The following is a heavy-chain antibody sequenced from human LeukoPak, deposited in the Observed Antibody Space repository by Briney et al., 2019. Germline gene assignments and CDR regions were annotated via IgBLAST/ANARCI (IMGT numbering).Heavy chain of an antibody. CDR3: AREGRYSGYQKYAFDI. J-gene: IGHJ3*02. V-gene: IGHV4-34*01. Sequence: SETLSLTCAVYNVSFSGHYWSWIRQPPGKGLEWIGEINHSGSTNYNPSLKSRVTISADTSKNQFSLKLSSVTAADTAVYYCAREGRYSGYQKYAFDIWGQGTMVTVSS. D-gene: IGHD5-12*01. CDR1: NVSFSGHY. CDR2: INHSGST.